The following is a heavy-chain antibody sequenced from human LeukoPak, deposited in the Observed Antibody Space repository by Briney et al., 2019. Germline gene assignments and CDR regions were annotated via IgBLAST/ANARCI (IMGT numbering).Heavy chain of an antibody. D-gene: IGHD1-26*01. J-gene: IGHJ4*02. CDR3: ARVSGSSLRLSLGY. V-gene: IGHV1-8*01. CDR1: TYTLTSYD. Sequence: ASVKVSCKASTYTLTSYDINWVRQATGQGLEWKGWMNPNSGNTGYAQKFQGRVTMTRNTSISTAYMELGSLRSEDTAVYYCARVSGSSLRLSLGYWGQGTLVTVSS. CDR2: MNPNSGNT.